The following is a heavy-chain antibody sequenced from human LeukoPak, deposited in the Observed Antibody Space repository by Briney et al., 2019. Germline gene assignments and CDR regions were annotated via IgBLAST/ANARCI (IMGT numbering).Heavy chain of an antibody. J-gene: IGHJ4*02. Sequence: PGGSLRLSCAASGFTFSSYWMHWVRQAPGKGLVWVSRINSDGSSTSYADSVKGRFTISRDNAKNTLYLQMNSLRAEDTAVYYCARVSSDYYDSSGYYPEYWGQGTLVTVSS. V-gene: IGHV3-74*01. CDR3: ARVSSDYYDSSGYYPEY. D-gene: IGHD3-22*01. CDR2: INSDGSST. CDR1: GFTFSSYW.